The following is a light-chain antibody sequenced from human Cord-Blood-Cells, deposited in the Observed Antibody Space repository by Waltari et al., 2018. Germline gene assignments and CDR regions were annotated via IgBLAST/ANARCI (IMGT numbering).Light chain of an antibody. Sequence: QSALTQPPSVSGSPGLSVTISSTGTRRDVGSYNRVSWYQQPPGTAPKLMIYEVSNRPSGVPDRFSGSKSGNTASLTISGLQAEDEADYYCSSYTSSSTWVFGGGTKLTVL. CDR1: RRDVGSYNR. CDR2: EVS. J-gene: IGLJ3*02. CDR3: SSYTSSSTWV. V-gene: IGLV2-18*02.